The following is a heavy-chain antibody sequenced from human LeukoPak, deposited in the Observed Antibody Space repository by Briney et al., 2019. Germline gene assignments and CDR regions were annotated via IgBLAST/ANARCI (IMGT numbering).Heavy chain of an antibody. Sequence: GASVKVSCKASGYTFTDYYMHWVRQAPGQGLEWMGGIIPIFGTANYAQKFQGRVTITADESTSTAYMELSSLRSEDTAVYYCARGSEYFDWLLPGRNWFDPWGQGTLVTVSS. D-gene: IGHD3-9*01. CDR1: GYTFTDYY. J-gene: IGHJ5*02. CDR2: IIPIFGTA. V-gene: IGHV1-69*13. CDR3: ARGSEYFDWLLPGRNWFDP.